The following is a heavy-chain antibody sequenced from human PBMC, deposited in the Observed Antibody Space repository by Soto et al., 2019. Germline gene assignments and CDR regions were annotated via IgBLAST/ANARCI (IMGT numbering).Heavy chain of an antibody. Sequence: GSLRLSCAASGFTFSSYAMHWVRQAPGKGLEWVAVISYDGSNKYYADSVKGRFTISRDNSKNTLYLQMNSLRAEDTAVYYCARDGRWGSYYHHGMHFGGQGTTVTGSS. J-gene: IGHJ6*02. CDR2: ISYDGSNK. D-gene: IGHD1-26*01. V-gene: IGHV3-30-3*01. CDR3: ARDGRWGSYYHHGMHF. CDR1: GFTFSSYA.